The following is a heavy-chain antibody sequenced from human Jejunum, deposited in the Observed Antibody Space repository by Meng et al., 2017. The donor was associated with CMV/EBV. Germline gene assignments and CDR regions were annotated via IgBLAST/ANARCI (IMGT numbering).Heavy chain of an antibody. CDR1: GYSFTSYG. Sequence: QVQQVQSGAEVKKPGASAQVSCKASGYSFTSYGISWVRQAPGQGLEWMGWISAYNGNTNYAQKLQGRVTMPTDTSTSTAYMELRSLRSDDTAVYYCARNRPRGVATGANWFDPWGQGTLVTVSS. D-gene: IGHD5-12*01. V-gene: IGHV1-18*01. J-gene: IGHJ5*02. CDR2: ISAYNGNT. CDR3: ARNRPRGVATGANWFDP.